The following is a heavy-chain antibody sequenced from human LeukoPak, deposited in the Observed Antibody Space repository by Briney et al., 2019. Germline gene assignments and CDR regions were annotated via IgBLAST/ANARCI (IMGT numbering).Heavy chain of an antibody. CDR1: GGSISSGSYY. J-gene: IGHJ5*02. Sequence: SETLSLTCTVSGGSISSGSYYWSWIRQPAGKGLEWIGRIYTSGSTNYNPSLKSRVTISVDTSKNQFSLKLSSVTAADTAVYYCARAEPTAIGFDPWGQGTLVTVSS. V-gene: IGHV4-61*02. CDR2: IYTSGST. CDR3: ARAEPTAIGFDP. D-gene: IGHD2-2*01.